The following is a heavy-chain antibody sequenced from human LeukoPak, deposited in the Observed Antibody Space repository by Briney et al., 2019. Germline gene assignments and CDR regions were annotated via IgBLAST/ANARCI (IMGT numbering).Heavy chain of an antibody. V-gene: IGHV3-13*01. D-gene: IGHD6-19*01. CDR1: GFTFSSYD. CDR3: ARGLAVAGSVFDY. J-gene: IGHJ4*02. CDR2: IGTAGDT. Sequence: PGGSLRLSCAASGFTFSSYDMHWVRQATGKGLEWVSAIGTAGDTYYPGSVKGRFTISRENAKNSFYLQMNSLRAGDTAVYYCARGLAVAGSVFDYWGQGTLVTVSS.